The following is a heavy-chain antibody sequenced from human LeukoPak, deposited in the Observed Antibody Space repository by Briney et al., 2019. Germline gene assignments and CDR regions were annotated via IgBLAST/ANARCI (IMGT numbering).Heavy chain of an antibody. Sequence: SETLSLTCAVYGGSFSGYYWSWIRQPPGKGLEWIGEINHSGSTNYNPSLKSRVTISVDTSKNQFSLKLSSVTAADTAVYYCATNTHYCSGGSCYRTYTYWGQGTLVTVSS. CDR3: ATNTHYCSGGSCYRTYTY. D-gene: IGHD2-15*01. V-gene: IGHV4-34*01. CDR1: GGSFSGYY. J-gene: IGHJ4*02. CDR2: INHSGST.